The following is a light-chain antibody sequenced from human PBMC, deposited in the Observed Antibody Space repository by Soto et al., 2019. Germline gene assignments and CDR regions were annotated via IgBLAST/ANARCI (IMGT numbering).Light chain of an antibody. J-gene: IGLJ1*01. CDR3: ALFMGNGISV. CDR1: SGSVSTANN. CDR2: ITS. V-gene: IGLV8-61*01. Sequence: QAVVTQESSFSVSPGGTVTLTCGLISGSVSTANNPNWYQQTPGQAPRTLIYITSTRSSWVPDRFSGSILGNKAALAITGAQADDESDYYCALFMGNGISVFGTGTKLTVL.